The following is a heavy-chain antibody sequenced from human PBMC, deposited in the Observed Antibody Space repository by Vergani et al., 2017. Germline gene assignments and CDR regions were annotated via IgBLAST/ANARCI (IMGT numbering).Heavy chain of an antibody. CDR3: ARDRHFDWLLSWDAFDI. D-gene: IGHD3-9*01. V-gene: IGHV3-7*01. CDR1: GFTFSSYW. J-gene: IGHJ3*02. Sequence: EVQLVESGGGLVQPGGSLRLSCAASGFTFSSYWMSWVRQAPGKGLEWVANIKQDGSEKYYVDSVKGRFTISRDNAKNSLYLQMKSLRAEDTAVYYCARDRHFDWLLSWDAFDIWGQGTMVTVSS. CDR2: IKQDGSEK.